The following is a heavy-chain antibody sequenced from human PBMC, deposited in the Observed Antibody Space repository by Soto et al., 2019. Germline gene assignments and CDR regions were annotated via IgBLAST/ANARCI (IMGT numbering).Heavy chain of an antibody. CDR2: IIPIFGTA. Sequence: SVKVSCKASGGSFSSYAISWVRQAPGQGLEWMGGIIPIFGTANYAQKFQGRVTITAVYLQMNSLRAEDTAVYYCARFAVGDTFDYWGQGTLVTVSS. D-gene: IGHD1-26*01. CDR3: ARFAVGDTFDY. CDR1: GGSFSSYA. J-gene: IGHJ4*02. V-gene: IGHV1-69*13.